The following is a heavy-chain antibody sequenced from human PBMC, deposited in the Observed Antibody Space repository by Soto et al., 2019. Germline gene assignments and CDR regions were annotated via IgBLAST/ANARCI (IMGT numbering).Heavy chain of an antibody. V-gene: IGHV4-59*01. CDR3: ARVKYNSNFEIYYFDY. J-gene: IGHJ4*02. CDR1: GGSISSYY. CDR2: ILYSGTT. D-gene: IGHD1-7*01. Sequence: SETLSLTCTVSGGSISSYYWSWIRQPPGKGLEWIGYILYSGTTNYNPSLKSRVTISVDTSKNQFSLKLRSVTAADTAVYYCARVKYNSNFEIYYFDYWGQGTLVTVSS.